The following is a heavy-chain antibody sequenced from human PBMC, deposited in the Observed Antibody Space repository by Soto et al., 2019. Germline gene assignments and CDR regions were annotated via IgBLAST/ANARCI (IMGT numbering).Heavy chain of an antibody. D-gene: IGHD3-10*01. V-gene: IGHV1-69*13. CDR3: ARDEQKREYYYGSGSYSNKNYGIDV. CDR2: IIPIFGTA. CDR1: GGTFSSYA. Sequence: SVKVSCKASGGTFSSYAISWVRQAPGQGLEWMGGIIPIFGTANYAQKFQGRVTITADESASTAYMELSSLRSEDTAVYYCARDEQKREYYYGSGSYSNKNYGIDVWG. J-gene: IGHJ6*02.